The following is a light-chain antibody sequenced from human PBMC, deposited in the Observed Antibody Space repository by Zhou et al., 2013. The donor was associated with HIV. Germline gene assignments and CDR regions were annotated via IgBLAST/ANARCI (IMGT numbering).Light chain of an antibody. CDR3: RQHNTLPQT. CDR2: AAS. CDR1: QDISTY. J-gene: IGKJ1*01. V-gene: IGKV1-9*01. Sequence: DIQLTQSPSSLSASVGDRVTLTCRASQDISTYLNWYQQKPGKAPKLLIYAASSLQGGVPSRFSGSGSGTEFTLTISSLQLEDFATYYCRQHNTLPQTFGQGT.